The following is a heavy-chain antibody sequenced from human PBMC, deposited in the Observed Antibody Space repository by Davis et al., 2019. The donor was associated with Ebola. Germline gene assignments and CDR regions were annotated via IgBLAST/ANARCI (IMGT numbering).Heavy chain of an antibody. Sequence: AASVKVSCKASGYTFTGYYIHWVRQAPGQGLEWMGRINPNGGGTKYAQKFQGRVTMTRDTSISTAYMELGRLTSDDTGVFYCARVPAGSTWFLWGQGTLLTVSS. CDR1: GYTFTGYY. D-gene: IGHD6-13*01. V-gene: IGHV1-2*05. CDR3: ARVPAGSTWFL. J-gene: IGHJ4*02. CDR2: INPNGGGT.